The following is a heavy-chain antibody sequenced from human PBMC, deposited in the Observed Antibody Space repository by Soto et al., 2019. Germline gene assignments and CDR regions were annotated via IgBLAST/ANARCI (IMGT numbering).Heavy chain of an antibody. D-gene: IGHD3-16*01. Sequence: PGGSLRLSCAASGFPLRNYAMSWVRQGPRKGLEWVSLVSATAGTTYYTDSVKGRFTISRDNSRNTVYLQMNSLRADDTAVYYCAKDRLAGGFDYWGQGTLVTVSS. CDR2: VSATAGTT. V-gene: IGHV3-23*01. CDR1: GFPLRNYA. CDR3: AKDRLAGGFDY. J-gene: IGHJ4*02.